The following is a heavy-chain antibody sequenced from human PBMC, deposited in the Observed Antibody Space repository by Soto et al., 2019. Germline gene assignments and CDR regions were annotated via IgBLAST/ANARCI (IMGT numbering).Heavy chain of an antibody. CDR2: IYYSGST. Sequence: PSETLSLTCTVSGGSISSSSYYWGWIRQPPGKGLEWIGSIYYSGSTYYNPSLKSRVTISVDTSKNQFSLKLSSVTAADTAVYYCAINMAAAEYYYYYYMDVWGKGTTVTVSS. J-gene: IGHJ6*03. D-gene: IGHD6-13*01. CDR3: AINMAAAEYYYYYYMDV. V-gene: IGHV4-39*01. CDR1: GGSISSSSYY.